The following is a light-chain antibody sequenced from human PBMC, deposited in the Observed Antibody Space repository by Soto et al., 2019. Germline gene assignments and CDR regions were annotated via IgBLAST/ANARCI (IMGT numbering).Light chain of an antibody. V-gene: IGKV3-20*01. CDR1: QSVTSNY. J-gene: IGKJ1*01. CDR2: GAS. CDR3: QQYGNSPRT. Sequence: EIVLTQSPGTLSLSPGERATLFCRASQSVTSNYLAWYQQQPGQAPRLLIYGASSRATGIPDRFSGSGSGTDFTLTISRLETEDFAVYYCQQYGNSPRTFGQGTKVEIK.